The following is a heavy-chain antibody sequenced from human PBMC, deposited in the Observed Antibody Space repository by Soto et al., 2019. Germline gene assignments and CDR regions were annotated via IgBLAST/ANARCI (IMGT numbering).Heavy chain of an antibody. Sequence: ASVKVSCKASGYTFTGYYMHWVRQAPGQGLEWMGWINPNSGGTNYAQKFQGRVTMTRDTPISTAYMELSRLRSDDTAVYYCARSGPFSSSWYRANWFDPWGQGTLVTVSS. D-gene: IGHD6-13*01. CDR2: INPNSGGT. CDR1: GYTFTGYY. J-gene: IGHJ5*02. CDR3: ARSGPFSSSWYRANWFDP. V-gene: IGHV1-2*02.